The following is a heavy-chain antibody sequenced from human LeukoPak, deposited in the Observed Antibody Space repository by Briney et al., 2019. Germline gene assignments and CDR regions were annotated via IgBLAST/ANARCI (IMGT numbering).Heavy chain of an antibody. D-gene: IGHD2-21*02. CDR2: IYYRGST. Sequence: SETLSLTCTVSGGSISSGGYYWSWIRQHPGKGLEWIGYIYYRGSTYYNPSLKSRVTISVDTSKNQFSLKLSSVTAADTAVYYCARVQRVVTALDFDYWGQGTLVTVSS. CDR3: ARVQRVVTALDFDY. J-gene: IGHJ4*02. CDR1: GGSISSGGYY. V-gene: IGHV4-31*03.